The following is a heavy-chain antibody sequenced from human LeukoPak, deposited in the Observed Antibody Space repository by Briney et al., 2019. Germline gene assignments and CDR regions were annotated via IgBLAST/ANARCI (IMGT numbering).Heavy chain of an antibody. CDR1: GYTFTSYG. CDR3: ARKANYGSGSYARDDAFDI. V-gene: IGHV1-69*04. D-gene: IGHD3-10*01. Sequence: SVKVSCKASGYTFTSYGISWVRQAPGQGLEWMGRIIPILGIANYAQKFQGRVTITADKSTSTAYMELSSLRSEDTAVYYCARKANYGSGSYARDDAFDIWGQGTMVTVSS. J-gene: IGHJ3*02. CDR2: IIPILGIA.